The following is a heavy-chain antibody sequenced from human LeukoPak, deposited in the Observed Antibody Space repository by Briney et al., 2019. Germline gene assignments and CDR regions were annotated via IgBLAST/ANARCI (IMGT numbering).Heavy chain of an antibody. CDR3: ARESTAATYSDAFDI. Sequence: SETLSLTGTVSGGSISSYYWSWIRQPPGKGLEWIGYIYYSGSTNYNPSLKSRVTISVDTSKNQFSLKMSSVTAADTAVYYCARESTAATYSDAFDIWGQGTMVTVSS. CDR2: IYYSGST. D-gene: IGHD2-2*01. J-gene: IGHJ3*02. CDR1: GGSISSYY. V-gene: IGHV4-59*01.